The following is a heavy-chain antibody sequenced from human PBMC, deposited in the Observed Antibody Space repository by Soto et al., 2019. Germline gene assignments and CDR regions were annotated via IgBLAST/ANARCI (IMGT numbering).Heavy chain of an antibody. Sequence: QVQLVQSGAEVKKPGASVKVSCKASGYTFTSYGISWVRQAPGQGLEWMGWISAYNGNTNYAQKLQGRVTMPTDTSTSTAYMELRSLRSDDTAVYYCAKTSSSWYSDPYYFDYWGQGTLVTVSS. CDR1: GYTFTSYG. CDR2: ISAYNGNT. V-gene: IGHV1-18*01. J-gene: IGHJ4*02. CDR3: AKTSSSWYSDPYYFDY. D-gene: IGHD6-13*01.